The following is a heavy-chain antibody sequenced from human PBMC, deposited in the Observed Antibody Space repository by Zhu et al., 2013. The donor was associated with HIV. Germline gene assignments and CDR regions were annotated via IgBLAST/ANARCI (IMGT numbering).Heavy chain of an antibody. V-gene: IGHV1-8*02. D-gene: IGHD4-17*01. CDR2: MNPNTGDT. CDR3: ARDPSTRYYTDI. Sequence: HVQLVQSGAEVKKPGSSVRVSCRTSGGTFTDHAINWVRQATGQGLEWMGWMNPNTGDTGAAQKFKGRVTLTRDTSMSTVYMELRSLTSDDTAVYYCARDPSTRYYTDIWGKGTTVIVSS. CDR1: GGTFTDHA. J-gene: IGHJ6*03.